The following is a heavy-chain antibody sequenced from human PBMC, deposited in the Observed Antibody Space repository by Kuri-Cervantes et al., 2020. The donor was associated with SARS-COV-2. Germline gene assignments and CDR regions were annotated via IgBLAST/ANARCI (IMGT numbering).Heavy chain of an antibody. CDR2: ISGSGETT. CDR1: GFTFSSYA. J-gene: IGHJ4*02. D-gene: IGHD3-3*01. V-gene: IGHV3-23*01. CDR3: TRNDFWSGHYFDY. Sequence: GGSLRLSCAASGFTFSSYAMSWVRQAPGKGLEWVSAISGSGETTHYADSVKGRFTISRDNSKTTLYLQMNSLKTEDTAVYYCTRNDFWSGHYFDYGGQGTLVTVSS.